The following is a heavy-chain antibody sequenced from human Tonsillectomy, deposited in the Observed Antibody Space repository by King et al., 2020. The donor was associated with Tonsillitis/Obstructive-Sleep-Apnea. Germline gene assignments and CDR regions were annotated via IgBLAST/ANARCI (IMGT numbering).Heavy chain of an antibody. J-gene: IGHJ6*03. Sequence: QLVQSGGGVVQPGRSLRLSCAASGFTFSSYAMHWVRQAPGKGLEWVAVISYDGNNQFHADSVKGRFTISRDNSKNTLYLQMSSLRAEDTAVYYCARLAYCSSPSCLAGYYYYYMDVWGKGTTVTVSS. D-gene: IGHD2-2*01. V-gene: IGHV3-30*04. CDR1: GFTFSSYA. CDR3: ARLAYCSSPSCLAGYYYYYMDV. CDR2: ISYDGNNQ.